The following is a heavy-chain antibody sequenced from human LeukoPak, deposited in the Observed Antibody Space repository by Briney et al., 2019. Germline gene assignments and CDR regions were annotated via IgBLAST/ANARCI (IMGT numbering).Heavy chain of an antibody. V-gene: IGHV3-30-3*01. D-gene: IGHD6-13*01. CDR3: ARGDSSSSWLFNYYFYYRMDV. J-gene: IGHJ6*02. Sequence: HPGGSLRLSCAASGFTFSSYAMHWVRQAPGKGLEWVAVISYDGSNKYYADSVKGRFNISRDNSKNTLYLRMNSLRAEDTAVYYCARGDSSSSWLFNYYFYYRMDVWGQGTTVTVSS. CDR1: GFTFSSYA. CDR2: ISYDGSNK.